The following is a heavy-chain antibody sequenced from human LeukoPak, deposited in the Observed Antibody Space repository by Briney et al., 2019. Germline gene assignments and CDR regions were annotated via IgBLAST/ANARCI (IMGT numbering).Heavy chain of an antibody. Sequence: GGSLRLSCAASGFTFSSYEMNWVRQAPGKGLEWVSYISSSGSTIYYADSVKGLFTISRDNAKNSLYLQMNSPRAEDTAVYYCARAVDDYSNYGIRDDTFDYWGQGTLVTVSS. V-gene: IGHV3-48*03. CDR1: GFTFSSYE. CDR2: ISSSGSTI. CDR3: ARAVDDYSNYGIRDDTFDY. J-gene: IGHJ4*02. D-gene: IGHD4-11*01.